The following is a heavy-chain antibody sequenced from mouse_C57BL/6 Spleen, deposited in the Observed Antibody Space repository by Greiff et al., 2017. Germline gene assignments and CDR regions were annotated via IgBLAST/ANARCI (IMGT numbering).Heavy chain of an antibody. D-gene: IGHD2-3*01. CDR2: IDPSDSYT. J-gene: IGHJ3*01. CDR3: ARGDDEAY. CDR1: GYTFTSYW. V-gene: IGHV1-59*01. Sequence: QVQLQQPGAELVRPGTSVKLSCKASGYTFTSYWMHWVKQRPGQGLEWIGVIDPSDSYTNYNQKFKGKATLTVDTSTSTAYMQLSSLTSEDSAVYYCARGDDEAYWGQGTLVTVSA.